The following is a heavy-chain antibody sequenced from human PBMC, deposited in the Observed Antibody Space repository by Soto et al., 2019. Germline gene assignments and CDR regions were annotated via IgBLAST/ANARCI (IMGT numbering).Heavy chain of an antibody. CDR1: GVSIRSYY. Sequence: SDTLFLTCTVSGVSIRSYYWSWIRQPPGKGLEWIGYIYYSGSTNYNPSLKSRVTISVDTSKNQSSLKLSSVTAADTAVYYCARDGGYSSSWILGYWGQGTLVTVS. V-gene: IGHV4-59*01. J-gene: IGHJ4*02. CDR3: ARDGGYSSSWILGY. CDR2: IYYSGST. D-gene: IGHD6-13*01.